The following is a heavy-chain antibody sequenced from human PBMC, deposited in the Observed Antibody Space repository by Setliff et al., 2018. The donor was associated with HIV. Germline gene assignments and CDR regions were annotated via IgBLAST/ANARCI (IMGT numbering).Heavy chain of an antibody. V-gene: IGHV4-59*08. Sequence: PSETLSLTCNVSGDSISRYYWSWIRQPPGKGLEWIGYIANDGSTNYNPPLKSRLSISVDTSKNQVPLKLTSVTAADTAVYYCTRHLPVYYGSGVSYYFDYWGQGTLVTVSS. CDR1: GDSISRYY. CDR3: TRHLPVYYGSGVSYYFDY. D-gene: IGHD3-10*01. CDR2: IANDGST. J-gene: IGHJ4*02.